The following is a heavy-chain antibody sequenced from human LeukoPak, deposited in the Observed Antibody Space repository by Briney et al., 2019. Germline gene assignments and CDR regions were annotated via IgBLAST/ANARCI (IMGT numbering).Heavy chain of an antibody. Sequence: GGSLRLSCAASGFTFSSYGVHWVRQAPGKGLEWVAVISYDGSNKYYVDSVKGRFTISRDNSKNTLYLQMNSMRGEDTAVYYCAKDRVLWFGEGIDYWGQGTLVTVSS. J-gene: IGHJ4*02. V-gene: IGHV3-30*18. CDR2: ISYDGSNK. D-gene: IGHD3-10*01. CDR1: GFTFSSYG. CDR3: AKDRVLWFGEGIDY.